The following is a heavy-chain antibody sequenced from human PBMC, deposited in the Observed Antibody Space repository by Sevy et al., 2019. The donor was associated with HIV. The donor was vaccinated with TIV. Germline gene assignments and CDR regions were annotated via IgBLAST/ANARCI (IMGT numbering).Heavy chain of an antibody. D-gene: IGHD3-16*01. CDR3: AAVALTFGGDPYENHHFMDV. CDR2: ISYDRRGK. V-gene: IGHV3-30*03. CDR1: GFTFSSYD. Sequence: GGSLRLSCAASGFTFSSYDMHWVRQAPGKGLEWVAVISYDRRGKHDADSVRGRFTISRDNAKNTLYLQMNSLRVEDSAVFYCAAVALTFGGDPYENHHFMDVWGRGTRVTVSS. J-gene: IGHJ6*03.